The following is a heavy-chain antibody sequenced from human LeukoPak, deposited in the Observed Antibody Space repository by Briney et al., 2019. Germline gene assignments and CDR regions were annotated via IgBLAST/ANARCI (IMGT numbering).Heavy chain of an antibody. Sequence: SVKLSCKSSGYTFTLYYMHCVRRAPGQGREWMGWINAIFGKANYAQKFQGRVTITGDKSASTAYMELSSLRSEDTAVYYCASSGSYRWFDPWGQGTLVTVSS. V-gene: IGHV1-69*06. CDR1: GYTFTLYY. D-gene: IGHD1-26*01. CDR2: INAIFGKA. CDR3: ASSGSYRWFDP. J-gene: IGHJ5*02.